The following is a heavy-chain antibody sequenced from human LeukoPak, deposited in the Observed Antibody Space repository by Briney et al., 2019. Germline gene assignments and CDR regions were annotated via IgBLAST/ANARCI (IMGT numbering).Heavy chain of an antibody. CDR3: AKDLDIVVVVAASYPFDY. D-gene: IGHD2-15*01. V-gene: IGHV3-23*01. CDR2: ISGSGGST. J-gene: IGHJ4*02. Sequence: GGSLRLSCAASGFTFSSYAMSWARQAPGKGLEWVSAISGSGGSTYYADSVKGRFTISRDNSKNTLYLQMNSLRAEDTAVYYCAKDLDIVVVVAASYPFDYWGQGTLVTVSS. CDR1: GFTFSSYA.